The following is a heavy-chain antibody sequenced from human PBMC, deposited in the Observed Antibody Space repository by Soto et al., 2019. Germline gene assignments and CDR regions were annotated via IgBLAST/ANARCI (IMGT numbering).Heavy chain of an antibody. V-gene: IGHV3-53*01. D-gene: IGHD5-18*01. CDR3: ARAGYSYGRVYYYYGMDV. CDR1: GFTVSSNY. CDR2: IYSGGST. J-gene: IGHJ6*02. Sequence: GGSLRLSCAASGFTVSSNYMSWVRQAPGKGLEWVSVIYSGGSTYYADSVKGRFTISRDNSKNTLYLQMNSLRAEDTAVYYCARAGYSYGRVYYYYGMDVWGQGTTVTVYS.